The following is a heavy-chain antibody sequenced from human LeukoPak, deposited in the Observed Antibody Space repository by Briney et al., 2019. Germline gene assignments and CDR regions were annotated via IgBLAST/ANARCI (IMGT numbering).Heavy chain of an antibody. Sequence: SETLSLTCTVSGGPIYSYYGSWIRQTAGKGLEWIGRLYIGVGPNYNPSLKSRVTMSVDTSKNQFALKLSAVTAADTAVYYCARMKPYDSTGYSPGHYMDVWGKGTTVTVYS. CDR2: LYIGVGP. J-gene: IGHJ6*03. D-gene: IGHD3-22*01. CDR3: ARMKPYDSTGYSPGHYMDV. V-gene: IGHV4-4*07. CDR1: GGPIYSYY.